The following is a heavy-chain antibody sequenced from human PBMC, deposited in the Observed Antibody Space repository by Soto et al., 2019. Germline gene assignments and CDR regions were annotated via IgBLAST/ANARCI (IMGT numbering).Heavy chain of an antibody. J-gene: IGHJ5*02. V-gene: IGHV4-34*01. CDR3: ATANWSHHYFDP. CDR2: INHSGSP. Sequence: LSLTCAVYGGSFSGYYWSWLRQPPGKGLEWIGEINHSGSPNYNPSLKSRVTISVDTSKNQFSLKMTSVTAADTAVYYCATANWSHHYFDPWGQGTLVTVSS. D-gene: IGHD1-1*01. CDR1: GGSFSGYY.